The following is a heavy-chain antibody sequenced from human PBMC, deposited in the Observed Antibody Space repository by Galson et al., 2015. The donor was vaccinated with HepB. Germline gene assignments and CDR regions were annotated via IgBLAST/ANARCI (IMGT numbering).Heavy chain of an antibody. J-gene: IGHJ4*02. CDR2: ISGHAEKI. CDR3: VKDSHYDFWQGSLFEL. D-gene: IGHD3-3*01. Sequence: SLRLSCAASGFAFGSHTMIWVRQAPGMGLECVSAISGHAEKIYYAESLKGRFTIFRDNSKSTVYLQISGLRVDDTAVYYCVKDSHYDFWQGSLFELWGQGTPVTVAS. V-gene: IGHV3-23*01. CDR1: GFAFGSHT.